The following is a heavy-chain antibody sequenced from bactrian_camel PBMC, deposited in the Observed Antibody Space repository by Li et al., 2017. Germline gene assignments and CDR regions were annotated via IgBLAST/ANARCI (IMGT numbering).Heavy chain of an antibody. CDR3: AAGECMNSGALHRRTD. CDR1: GYIKRPYC. CDR2: IRPSGDAT. D-gene: IGHD3*01. Sequence: LGLSCVASGYIKRPYCLTWFRQAPGKEREVIACIRPSGDATFHTDSVKGRFTISRDNAKNTLYLQMSSLKPEDTAMYYCAAGECMNSGALHRRTDWGQGTQVTVS. V-gene: IGHV3-3*01. J-gene: IGHJ4*01.